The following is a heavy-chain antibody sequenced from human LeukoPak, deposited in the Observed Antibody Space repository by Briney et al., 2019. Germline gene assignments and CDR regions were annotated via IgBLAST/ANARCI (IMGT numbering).Heavy chain of an antibody. CDR2: INAGNGNT. Sequence: ASVKVSCKASGYTFTSYAMHWARQAPGQRLEWMGWINAGNGNTKYSQKFQGRVTITRDTSASTAYMELSSLRSEDTAVYYCARDIYCSSTSCFSWFAPWGQGTLVTVSS. CDR3: ARDIYCSSTSCFSWFAP. D-gene: IGHD2-2*01. J-gene: IGHJ5*02. CDR1: GYTFTSYA. V-gene: IGHV1-3*01.